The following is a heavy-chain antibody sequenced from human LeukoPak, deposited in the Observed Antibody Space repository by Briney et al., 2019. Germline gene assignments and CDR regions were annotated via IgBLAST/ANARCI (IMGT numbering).Heavy chain of an antibody. V-gene: IGHV1-2*02. D-gene: IGHD4-17*01. CDR3: AGTLDYGDPTSPIDY. CDR1: GYTFTGYY. CDR2: INPNSGGT. Sequence: ASVKVSCKASGYTFTGYYMHWVPQAPGQGLEWMGWINPNSGGTNYAQKFQGRVTMTRDTSISTAYMELSRLRSDDTAVYYCAGTLDYGDPTSPIDYWGQGTLVTVSS. J-gene: IGHJ4*02.